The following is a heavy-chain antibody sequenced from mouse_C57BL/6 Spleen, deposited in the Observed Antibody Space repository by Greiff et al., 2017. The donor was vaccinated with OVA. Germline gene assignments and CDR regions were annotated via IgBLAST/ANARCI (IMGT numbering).Heavy chain of an antibody. J-gene: IGHJ2*01. CDR1: GFTFSDYG. D-gene: IGHD1-1*01. CDR2: ISSGSSTI. Sequence: EVQLVESGGGLVKPGGSLKLSCAASGFTFSDYGMHWVRQAPEKGLEWVAYISSGSSTIYYAATVKGRFTISRDNAKNTLFLKMTSLRSEDTAMYYCARLMTTGGYWGQGTTLTVSS. CDR3: ARLMTTGGY. V-gene: IGHV5-17*01.